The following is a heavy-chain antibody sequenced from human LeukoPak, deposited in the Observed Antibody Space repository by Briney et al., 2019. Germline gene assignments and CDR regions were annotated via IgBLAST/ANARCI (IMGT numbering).Heavy chain of an antibody. J-gene: IGHJ4*02. D-gene: IGHD2-21*02. V-gene: IGHV1-46*01. Sequence: ASVKVSCTASGYTFTSYYMHWVRQAPGQGLEWMGIMNPSGGSTRNAQKFQGRVTMTRDTSTSTVYMELSSLRSEDTAVYYCARECGGDCYSTFDYWGQGTLVTVSS. CDR2: MNPSGGST. CDR3: ARECGGDCYSTFDY. CDR1: GYTFTSYY.